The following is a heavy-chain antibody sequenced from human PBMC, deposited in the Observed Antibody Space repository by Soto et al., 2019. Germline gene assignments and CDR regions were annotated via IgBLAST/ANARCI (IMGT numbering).Heavy chain of an antibody. CDR3: ARDRTVVTPGLFDY. D-gene: IGHD2-21*02. CDR2: IIPIFGTA. CDR1: GGTFSSYA. J-gene: IGHJ4*02. Sequence: QVQLVQSGAEVKKPGSSVKVSCKASGGTFSSYAISWVRQAPGQGLEWLGGIIPIFGTANYEQKFQGRVTITADKSTSTAYMELSSLRSEDTAVYYCARDRTVVTPGLFDYWGQGTLVTVSS. V-gene: IGHV1-69*06.